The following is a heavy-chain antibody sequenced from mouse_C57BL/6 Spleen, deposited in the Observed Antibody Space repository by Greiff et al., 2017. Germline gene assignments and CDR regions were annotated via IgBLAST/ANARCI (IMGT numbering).Heavy chain of an antibody. CDR1: GYTFTSYG. CDR2: IYPRSGNT. V-gene: IGHV1-81*01. CDR3: ARSRDSSGYY. J-gene: IGHJ2*01. Sequence: QVQLKQSGAELARPGASVKLSCKASGYTFTSYGISWVKQRTGQDLEWIGEIYPRSGNTYYNEKFKGKATLTADKSSSTAYMELRSLTSEDSAVYFCARSRDSSGYYWGQGTTLTVSS. D-gene: IGHD3-2*02.